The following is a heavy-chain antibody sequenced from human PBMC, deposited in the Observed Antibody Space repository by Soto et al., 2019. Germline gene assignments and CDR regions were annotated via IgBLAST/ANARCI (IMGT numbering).Heavy chain of an antibody. CDR2: VYYTGST. J-gene: IGHJ4*02. V-gene: IGHV4-59*03. Sequence: QVQLQESGPRLVKPSETLSLTCSVSGGSISPFHWSWIRQPPGKGPEWIGYVYYTGSTNYNPSFTSRVTISVDTSKNQFSLKLTSVTAADTAVYYCVRWVGHFDFWGQGTLVTVSS. CDR3: VRWVGHFDF. D-gene: IGHD1-26*01. CDR1: GGSISPFH.